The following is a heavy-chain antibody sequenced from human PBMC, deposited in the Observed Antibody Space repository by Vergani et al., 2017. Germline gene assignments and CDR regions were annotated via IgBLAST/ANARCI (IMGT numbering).Heavy chain of an antibody. J-gene: IGHJ3*02. Sequence: QITLKESGPTLVKPTQTLTLTCTFSGFSLSSSGVGVGWIRQPPGKALEWLALIYWDVDKRYSPSLKYRLTITKDTSKNQVVLTMTNMDPVETATYYCAHRTRSRMRNDAFDIWGQGTMVTVSS. CDR1: GFSLSSSGVG. V-gene: IGHV2-5*02. CDR2: IYWDVDK. CDR3: AHRTRSRMRNDAFDI. D-gene: IGHD1-14*01.